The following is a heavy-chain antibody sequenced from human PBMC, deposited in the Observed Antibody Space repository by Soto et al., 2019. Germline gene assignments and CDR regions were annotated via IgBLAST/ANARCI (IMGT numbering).Heavy chain of an antibody. J-gene: IGHJ5*02. D-gene: IGHD3-16*01. Sequence: EVQLLESGGGLAHPGGSLRLSCAASGFTFSSYAMSWVRQAPGKGLEWVSAISGSGAGTFYAASVKGRCTISRDNSKNTLYLQMNSLRAEDTAVYYCAKRPLGSLGLSPWGQGTLVIVS. CDR2: ISGSGAGT. CDR3: AKRPLGSLGLSP. V-gene: IGHV3-23*01. CDR1: GFTFSSYA.